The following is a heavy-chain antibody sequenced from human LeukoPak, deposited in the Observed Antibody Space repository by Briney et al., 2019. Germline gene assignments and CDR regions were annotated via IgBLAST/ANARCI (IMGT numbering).Heavy chain of an antibody. V-gene: IGHV1-46*01. CDR1: GYTFTSYY. CDR2: INPSGGTT. CDR3: ARGSTPSYYYDSSGHFDY. D-gene: IGHD3-22*01. J-gene: IGHJ4*02. Sequence: ASVKVSCKASGYTFTSYYMHWVRQAPGQGLEWMGVINPSGGTTNYAQKFQGRVTMTRDTSTSPVYMELSSLRSEDTAVYSCARGSTPSYYYDSSGHFDYWGQGTLVTVSS.